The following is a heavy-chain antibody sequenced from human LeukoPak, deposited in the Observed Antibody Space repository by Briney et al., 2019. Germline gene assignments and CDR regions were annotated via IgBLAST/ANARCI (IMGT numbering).Heavy chain of an antibody. J-gene: IGHJ3*02. Sequence: PGGSLRLSCAASGFTFSSYAMSWVRQASGKGLEWVSAISGSGGSTYYADSVKGRFTISRDNSKNTLYLQMNSLRAEDTAVYYCAKDRSIAARPPKNNDAFDIWGQGTMVTVSS. CDR3: AKDRSIAARPPKNNDAFDI. V-gene: IGHV3-23*01. D-gene: IGHD6-6*01. CDR2: ISGSGGST. CDR1: GFTFSSYA.